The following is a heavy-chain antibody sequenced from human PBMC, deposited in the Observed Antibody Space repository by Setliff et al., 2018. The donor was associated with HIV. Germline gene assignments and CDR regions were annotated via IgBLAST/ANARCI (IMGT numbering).Heavy chain of an antibody. J-gene: IGHJ6*03. CDR2: ISGSGGST. CDR3: AKAVDIVATAYYYMDV. CDR1: GFTFSSYA. D-gene: IGHD5-12*01. V-gene: IGHV3-23*01. Sequence: PGGSLRLSCAASGFTFSSYAMSWVRQAPGKGLEWVSAISGSGGSTYYADSVKGRFTISRDNSKSTLYLQMNSLRAEDTAVYYCAKAVDIVATAYYYMDVWGKGTTVTVSS.